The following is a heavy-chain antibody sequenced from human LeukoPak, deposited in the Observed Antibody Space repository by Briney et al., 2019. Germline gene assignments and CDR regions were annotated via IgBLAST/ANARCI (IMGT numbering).Heavy chain of an antibody. J-gene: IGHJ4*02. CDR2: IYYTGST. D-gene: IGHD2-21*02. CDR1: GGSISTYY. Sequence: SETLSLTCTVSGGSISTYYWSWIRQPPGKGLEWIGYIYYTGSTNYNPSLKSRVTISVDTSKNQFPLKLSSVTAADTAVYYCARAGAYCGGDCYSPSGFDYWGQGTLVTVSS. V-gene: IGHV4-59*01. CDR3: ARAGAYCGGDCYSPSGFDY.